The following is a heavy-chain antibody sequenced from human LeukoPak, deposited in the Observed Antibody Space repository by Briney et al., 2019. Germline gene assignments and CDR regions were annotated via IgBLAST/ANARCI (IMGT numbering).Heavy chain of an antibody. J-gene: IGHJ4*02. V-gene: IGHV3-11*01. CDR2: TGGLRNTT. CDR1: GFTFSDYY. CDR3: VRVATTPDY. D-gene: IGHD5-12*01. Sequence: PGGSLRLSCAAPGFTFSDYYMSWIRQAPGKGLEWVAYTGGLRNTTYYADSVKGRFTIFRDIAKNSLFLQMDSLRAEDTALYYCVRVATTPDYWGQGTLVTVSS.